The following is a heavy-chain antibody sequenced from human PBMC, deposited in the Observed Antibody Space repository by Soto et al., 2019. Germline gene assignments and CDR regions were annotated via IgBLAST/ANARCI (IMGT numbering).Heavy chain of an antibody. D-gene: IGHD3-9*01. CDR1: GGSFRNYG. J-gene: IGHJ6*02. Sequence: QVQLVQSGADVKKPGSSVRVSCKVSGGSFRNYGITWVRQAPGQGLEWMGGIMPIFGTANYAQKFQGRVTISAEEIKTPVSLELSSLSSDDTDVYFCARARDDDLVTARAYAFDVWGQGNTGAVS. V-gene: IGHV1-69*01. CDR3: ARARDDDLVTARAYAFDV. CDR2: IMPIFGTA.